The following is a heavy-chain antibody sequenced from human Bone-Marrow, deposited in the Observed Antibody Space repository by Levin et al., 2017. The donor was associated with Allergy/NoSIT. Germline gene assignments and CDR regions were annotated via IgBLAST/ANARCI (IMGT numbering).Heavy chain of an antibody. Sequence: ASVKVSCKASGYTFTGYYMHWVRQAPGQGLEWMGWINPNSGGTNYAQKLQGRVTMTRDTSISTAYMELSRLRSDDTAVYYCAREGGTVSTSGSYGFDYWGQGTLVTVSS. CDR2: INPNSGGT. J-gene: IGHJ4*02. CDR1: GYTFTGYY. CDR3: AREGGTVSTSGSYGFDY. D-gene: IGHD1-26*01. V-gene: IGHV1-2*02.